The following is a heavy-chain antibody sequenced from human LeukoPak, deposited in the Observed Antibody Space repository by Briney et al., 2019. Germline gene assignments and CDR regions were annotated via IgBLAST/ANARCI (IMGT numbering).Heavy chain of an antibody. D-gene: IGHD3-3*01. V-gene: IGHV4-59*01. CDR2: IHYSGST. J-gene: IGHJ6*02. CDR3: ARLVGYYDFWSGYYADYYYGMDV. Sequence: NPSETLSLTCTVSGGSISSYYWSWIRQPPGKGLEWVGYIHYSGSTDYNPSLKSRLTLLVDTSKNQFSLKLSSVTAADTAVYYCARLVGYYDFWSGYYADYYYGMDVWGQGTTVTVSS. CDR1: GGSISSYY.